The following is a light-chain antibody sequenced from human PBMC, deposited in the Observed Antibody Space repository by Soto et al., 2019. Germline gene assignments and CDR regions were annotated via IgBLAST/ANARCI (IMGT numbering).Light chain of an antibody. CDR3: LQDYHYPWT. J-gene: IGKJ1*01. Sequence: QASQSPSSLSASVGGRVIITCLASQSISKSLNWYQQKPGKAPELLIYAASTLQSGVPSRFSGSGSGTDFTLTISTLHPEDFATYHYLQDYHYPWTVGRGTRVDIK. V-gene: IGKV1-6*01. CDR1: QSISKS. CDR2: AAS.